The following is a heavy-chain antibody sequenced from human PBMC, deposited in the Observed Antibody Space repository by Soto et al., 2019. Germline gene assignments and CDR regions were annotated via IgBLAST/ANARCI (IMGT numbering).Heavy chain of an antibody. J-gene: IGHJ5*02. CDR1: GFTFGSHA. CDR3: ARDLVRVYYDSGWFDP. Sequence: SRRLSCAAAGFTFGSHAMHWVRQAPGKGLEWVAVISYDGSNKYYADSVKGRFTISRDNSKNTLYLQMNSLRAEDTAVYYCARDLVRVYYDSGWFDPWGQGTLVTVSS. V-gene: IGHV3-30-3*01. D-gene: IGHD3-22*01. CDR2: ISYDGSNK.